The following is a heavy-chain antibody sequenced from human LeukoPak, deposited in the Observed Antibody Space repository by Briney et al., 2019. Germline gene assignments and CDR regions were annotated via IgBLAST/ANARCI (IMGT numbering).Heavy chain of an antibody. J-gene: IGHJ4*02. CDR1: GXTFSSYA. D-gene: IGHD3-10*01. V-gene: IGHV3-30-3*01. Sequence: GGSLRLSCAASGXTFSSYAMHWVRQAPGKGLEWVRVISYDGSNEYYADSVKGRFSISRDNSKNTLYLQMNSLRAEDTAVYYSGAGYYGSGIDYWGQGTLVTVSS. CDR2: ISYDGSNE. CDR3: GAGYYGSGIDY.